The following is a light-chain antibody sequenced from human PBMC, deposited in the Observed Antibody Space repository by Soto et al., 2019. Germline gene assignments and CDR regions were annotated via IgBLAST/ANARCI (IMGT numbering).Light chain of an antibody. CDR2: KTS. Sequence: DVQMTQSPSTLSASVGDTVTITCRASQSINSWLAWYQHRPGKGPKLLIYKTSTVEDGVPLRFSGSGSGTEFTLTISSLQPADSATYSCQQYNTYPMTFGQGTKVEVK. CDR3: QQYNTYPMT. CDR1: QSINSW. J-gene: IGKJ1*01. V-gene: IGKV1-5*03.